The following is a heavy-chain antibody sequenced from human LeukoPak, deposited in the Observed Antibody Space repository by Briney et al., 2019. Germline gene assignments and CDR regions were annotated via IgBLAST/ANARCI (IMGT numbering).Heavy chain of an antibody. D-gene: IGHD3-3*01. CDR1: GFTFSSYA. CDR2: ISYDGSNK. J-gene: IGHJ3*02. Sequence: PGGSLRLSCAASGFTFSSYAMHWVRQAPGKGLEWVAVISYDGSNKYYADSVKGRFTISRDNSKNTLYLQMNSLRAEDTAVYYCARVFRPSLTVFIIRGAFDIWGRGTMVTVSS. CDR3: ARVFRPSLTVFIIRGAFDI. V-gene: IGHV3-30-3*01.